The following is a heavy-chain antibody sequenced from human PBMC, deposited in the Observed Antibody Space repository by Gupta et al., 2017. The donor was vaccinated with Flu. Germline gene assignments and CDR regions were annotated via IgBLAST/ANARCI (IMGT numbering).Heavy chain of an antibody. CDR2: MNPNSGNT. D-gene: IGHD1/OR15-1a*01. CDR1: GSTFTNYD. V-gene: IGHV1-8*01. Sequence: QVQLVQSGAEVKKPGASVKVSCKASGSTFTNYDINWVRQATGQGLEWMGWMNPNSGNTGYAQKFQGRVTLTRNTSISTAYMELSSLRSEDTAVYYCARINKSANYYYGMDVWGQGTTVTVSS. J-gene: IGHJ6*02. CDR3: ARINKSANYYYGMDV.